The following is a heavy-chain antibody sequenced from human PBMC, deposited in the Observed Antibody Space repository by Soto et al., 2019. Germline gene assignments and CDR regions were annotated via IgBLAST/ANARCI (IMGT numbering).Heavy chain of an antibody. V-gene: IGHV3-30-3*01. CDR1: GFTFSSYA. CDR2: ISYDGSNK. D-gene: IGHD3-16*02. CDR3: ARDLESLGSGSYLYDYVWGSYRNGMDV. Sequence: GGSLRLSCAASGFTFSSYAMHWVRQAPGKGLEWVAVISYDGSNKYYADSVKGRFTISRDNSKNTLYLQMNSLRAEDTAVYYCARDLESLGSGSYLYDYVWGSYRNGMDVWGQGTTVTVSS. J-gene: IGHJ6*02.